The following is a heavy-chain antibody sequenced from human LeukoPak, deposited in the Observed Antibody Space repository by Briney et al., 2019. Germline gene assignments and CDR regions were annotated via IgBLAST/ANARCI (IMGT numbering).Heavy chain of an antibody. D-gene: IGHD3-3*01. Sequence: SVKVSCKASGFTFTSSAMQWVRQARGQRLEWIEWIVVGSGNTNYAQKFQERVTITRDMSTSTAYMELSSLRSEDTAVYYCAAARFLEQGDWFDPWGQGTLVTVSS. CDR3: AAARFLEQGDWFDP. J-gene: IGHJ5*02. CDR2: IVVGSGNT. CDR1: GFTFTSSA. V-gene: IGHV1-58*02.